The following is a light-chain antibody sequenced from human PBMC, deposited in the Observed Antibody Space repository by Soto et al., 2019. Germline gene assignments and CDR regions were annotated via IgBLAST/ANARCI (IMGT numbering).Light chain of an antibody. CDR1: QSVGTY. J-gene: IGKJ1*01. Sequence: EIALTQSPATLSFSPGERATLSCSASQSVGTYLAWYQQRPGQAPRLLISDASNRATGIPVRFSGSGSGTDFTLTISSLEPEDFVVYYCQQRSSWPRTFGQGTKVEFK. CDR3: QQRSSWPRT. CDR2: DAS. V-gene: IGKV3-11*01.